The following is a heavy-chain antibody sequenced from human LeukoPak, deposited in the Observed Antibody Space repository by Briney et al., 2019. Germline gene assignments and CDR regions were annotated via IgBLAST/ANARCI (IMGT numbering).Heavy chain of an antibody. CDR3: ATTYYYDSSGYSPFSFDY. D-gene: IGHD3-22*01. Sequence: SETLSLTCTVSGGSISSSSYYWGWIRQPPGKGLEWIGSIHYSGSTYYNPSLKSRVTISVDTSKNQFSLKLSSVTAADTAVYYCATTYYYDSSGYSPFSFDYWGQGTLVTVSS. J-gene: IGHJ4*02. CDR1: GGSISSSSYY. V-gene: IGHV4-39*01. CDR2: IHYSGST.